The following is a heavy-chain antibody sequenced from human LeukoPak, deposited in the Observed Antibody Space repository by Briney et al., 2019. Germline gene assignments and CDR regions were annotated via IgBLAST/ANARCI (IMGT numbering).Heavy chain of an antibody. D-gene: IGHD6-13*01. J-gene: IGHJ3*02. Sequence: PGGSLRLSCAASGFTFSNYWMSWVRQAPGKGLEWVANINQDGSDKYYVDSVKGRFTISRDNTKNSLFLQMNSLRAEDTAIYYCARDTSPSSRSSYFDALDMWGQGTMVTVSS. V-gene: IGHV3-7*01. CDR3: ARDTSPSSRSSYFDALDM. CDR1: GFTFSNYW. CDR2: INQDGSDK.